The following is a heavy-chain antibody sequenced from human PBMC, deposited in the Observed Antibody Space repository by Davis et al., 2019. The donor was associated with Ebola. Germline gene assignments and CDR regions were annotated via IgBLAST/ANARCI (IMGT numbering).Heavy chain of an antibody. J-gene: IGHJ4*02. CDR2: INHSGST. D-gene: IGHD5-18*01. CDR3: ARGRRYSYGPPRY. Sequence: GSLRLSCTVSGGSVSSGSYYWSWIRQPPGKGLEWIGEINHSGSTNYNPSLKSRVTISVDTSKNQFSLKLSSVTAADTAVYYCARGRRYSYGPPRYWGQGTLVTVSS. V-gene: IGHV4-61*01. CDR1: GGSVSSGSYY.